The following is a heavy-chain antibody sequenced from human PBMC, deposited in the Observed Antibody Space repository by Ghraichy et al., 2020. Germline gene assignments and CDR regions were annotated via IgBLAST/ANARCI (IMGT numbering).Heavy chain of an antibody. CDR3: ARGGSGYFYYYYGMDV. D-gene: IGHD3-22*01. CDR1: GFSLTTSGLC. Sequence: SGPTLVKPTQTLTLTCTFSGFSLTTSGLCVSWFRQTPGKALEWLALIDWDADKYYSTSLRTRLTISKDTSKNQVVLTMTNMDPVDTATYYCARGGSGYFYYYYGMDVWGQGTTVTVSS. V-gene: IGHV2-70*01. CDR2: IDWDADK. J-gene: IGHJ6*02.